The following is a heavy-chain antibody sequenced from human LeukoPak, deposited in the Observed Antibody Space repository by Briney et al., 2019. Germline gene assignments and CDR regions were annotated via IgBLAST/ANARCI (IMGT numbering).Heavy chain of an antibody. Sequence: PGGSLRLSCAASGFTFSSYAMSWVRQAPGKGLEWVSAISGSGGSTYYADSVKGRFTISRDNAKNSLYLQMNSLRAEDTAVYYCARVRSRSSYGDLDYWGQGTLVTVSS. V-gene: IGHV3-23*01. CDR1: GFTFSSYA. D-gene: IGHD5-18*01. J-gene: IGHJ4*02. CDR2: ISGSGGST. CDR3: ARVRSRSSYGDLDY.